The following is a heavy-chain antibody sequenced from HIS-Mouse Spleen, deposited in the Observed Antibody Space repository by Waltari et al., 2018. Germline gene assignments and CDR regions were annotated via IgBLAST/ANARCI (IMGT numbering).Heavy chain of an antibody. CDR2: IYYSGST. Sequence: QVQLQESGPGLVKPSQTLSLTCTVSGGSISSGGYYWSWIRQHPGKGLEWIGYIYYSGSTYSNPSLKSRVTISVDTSKNQFSLKLSSVTAADTAVYYCARGRVRGVIIDYWGQGTLVTVSS. V-gene: IGHV4-31*03. D-gene: IGHD3-10*01. J-gene: IGHJ4*02. CDR3: ARGRVRGVIIDY. CDR1: GGSISSGGYY.